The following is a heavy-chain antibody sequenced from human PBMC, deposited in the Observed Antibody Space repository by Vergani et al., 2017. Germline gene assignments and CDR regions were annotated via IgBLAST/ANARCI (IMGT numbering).Heavy chain of an antibody. J-gene: IGHJ6*02. V-gene: IGHV1-69*12. D-gene: IGHD3-10*01. Sequence: QVQLVQSGAEVKKPGSSVKVSCKASGGTFSSYAISWVRQAPGQGLEWMGGIIHIFGTANYAQKFQGRGTITADESTSTAYMELSSLRSEDTAVYYCASGSVTMVRGPYVRYYYGMDVWGQGP. CDR3: ASGSVTMVRGPYVRYYYGMDV. CDR2: IIHIFGTA. CDR1: GGTFSSYA.